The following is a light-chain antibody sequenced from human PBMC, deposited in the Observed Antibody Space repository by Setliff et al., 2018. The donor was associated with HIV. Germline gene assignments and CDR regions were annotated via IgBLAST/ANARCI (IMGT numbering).Light chain of an antibody. J-gene: IGLJ1*01. CDR3: SSYAITNTLP. V-gene: IGLV2-14*01. CDR1: SSDVGGYSY. CDR2: EVR. Sequence: QSVLTQPASVSGSPGQSITISCTGTSSDVGGYSYVSWYQQHPGKAPKLIIYEVRNRPSGVSNRFSGPKSGNTASLTISGLQAEDEADYYCSSYAITNTLPFGTGTKVTVL.